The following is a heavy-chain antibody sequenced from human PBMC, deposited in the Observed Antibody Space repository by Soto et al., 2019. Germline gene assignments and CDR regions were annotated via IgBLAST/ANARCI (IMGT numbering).Heavy chain of an antibody. J-gene: IGHJ4*02. D-gene: IGHD3-10*01. CDR1: GYTFTGYY. CDR2: INPNSGGT. CDR3: ASPLITMVRGADY. Sequence: ASVKVSGKASGYTFTGYYMHWVRQAPGQGLEWMGWINPNSGGTNYAQKFQGRVTMTRDTSISTAYMELSRLRSDDTAVYYCASPLITMVRGADYWGQGTLVTVSS. V-gene: IGHV1-2*02.